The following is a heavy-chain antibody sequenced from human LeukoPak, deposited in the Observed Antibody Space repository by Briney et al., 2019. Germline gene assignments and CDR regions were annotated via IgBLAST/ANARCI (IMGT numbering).Heavy chain of an antibody. CDR3: AKSDQAPFWSGYYYYYYGMDV. Sequence: GGSLRLSCAASGFTFSSYAMSWVRPAPGKGLEWVSAISGSGGSTYYADSVKGRFTISRDNSKNTLYLQMNSLRAEDTAVYYCAKSDQAPFWSGYYYYYYGMDVWGQGTTVTVSS. D-gene: IGHD3-3*01. CDR2: ISGSGGST. J-gene: IGHJ6*02. V-gene: IGHV3-23*01. CDR1: GFTFSSYA.